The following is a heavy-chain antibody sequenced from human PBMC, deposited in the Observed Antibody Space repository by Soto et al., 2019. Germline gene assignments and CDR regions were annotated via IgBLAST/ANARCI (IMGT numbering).Heavy chain of an antibody. Sequence: SGPTLVNPTQTLTLTCTFSGFSLSTSGVGVGWIRQPPGKALEWLALIYWNDDKRYSPSLKSRLTITKDTSKNQVVLTMTNMDPVDTATYYCAHVGTTVAARRGAFDIWGQGTMVTVSS. V-gene: IGHV2-5*01. CDR3: AHVGTTVAARRGAFDI. J-gene: IGHJ3*02. D-gene: IGHD6-19*01. CDR2: IYWNDDK. CDR1: GFSLSTSGVG.